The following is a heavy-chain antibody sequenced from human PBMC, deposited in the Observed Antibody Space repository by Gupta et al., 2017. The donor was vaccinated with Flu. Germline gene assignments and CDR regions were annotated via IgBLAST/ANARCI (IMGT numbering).Heavy chain of an antibody. CDR3: VKGSSSLRPYYFDY. CDR1: GFTFRSYT. D-gene: IGHD6-6*01. Sequence: EVQLLESGGGSVQPGGSLRLSCEASGFTFRSYTMSWVRQAPGKGLEWVSAISEGGGSTYYADSVKGRFTISRDNSKNTLYLQMNSLRAEDTAVYYCVKGSSSLRPYYFDYWGQGTLVTVSS. V-gene: IGHV3-23*01. CDR2: ISEGGGST. J-gene: IGHJ4*02.